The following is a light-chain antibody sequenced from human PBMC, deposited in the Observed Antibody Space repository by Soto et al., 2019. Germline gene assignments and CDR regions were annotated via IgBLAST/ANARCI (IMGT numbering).Light chain of an antibody. CDR2: ENN. CDR3: GTWDSSLSVG. CDR1: SSNIGNNY. V-gene: IGLV1-51*02. Sequence: QSVLTQPPSVSAAPGQKVTISCSGSSSNIGNNYVSWYQQLPGTAPKLLIYENNKRPSGIPDRFSGSKSGTSATLGITGLQTGDEADYYCGTWDSSLSVGFGGGTKVTVL. J-gene: IGLJ2*01.